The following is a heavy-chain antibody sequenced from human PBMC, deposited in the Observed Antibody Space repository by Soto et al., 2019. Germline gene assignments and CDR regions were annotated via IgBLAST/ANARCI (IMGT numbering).Heavy chain of an antibody. Sequence: EASVKVSCKASGYTFTNYGISWVRQAPGQGLKWMGWINVYNGNTKYAQKVQGRVTMTTDTSTSTAYMELRSLRSDDTAVYYCARGVGSGSYYNQYNWFDPWGQGTLVT. CDR1: GYTFTNYG. V-gene: IGHV1-18*01. D-gene: IGHD3-10*01. CDR2: INVYNGNT. J-gene: IGHJ5*02. CDR3: ARGVGSGSYYNQYNWFDP.